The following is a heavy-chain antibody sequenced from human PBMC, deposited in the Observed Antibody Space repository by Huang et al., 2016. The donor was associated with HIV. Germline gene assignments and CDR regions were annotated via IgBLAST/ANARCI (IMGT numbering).Heavy chain of an antibody. Sequence: QVQLVESGGGVVQPGTSLRLSWAASGFTFSNYAMNWVRQAPGKGREGVAVISNEGSTKYYADSVKGRFTISRDNSKNTVYLQMNSLRAEDTAVYYCARSEPSRYYFDYWGQGTLVTVSS. CDR3: ARSEPSRYYFDY. CDR2: ISNEGSTK. J-gene: IGHJ4*02. V-gene: IGHV3-30-3*01. CDR1: GFTFSNYA.